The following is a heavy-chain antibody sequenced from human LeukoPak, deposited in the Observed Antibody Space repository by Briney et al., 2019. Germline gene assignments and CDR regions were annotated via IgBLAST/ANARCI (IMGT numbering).Heavy chain of an antibody. D-gene: IGHD3-10*01. V-gene: IGHV4-38-2*02. CDR3: ARHRWFGELRHYSYYYYMDV. J-gene: IGHJ6*03. Sequence: SETLSLTCTVSGYSISSGYYWGWIRQPPGKGLEWIVNIYHTGSTYYNPSLKSRVTISVETSKNQFSLKLSSVTAADTAVYYCARHRWFGELRHYSYYYYMDVWGKGTTVTISS. CDR1: GYSISSGYY. CDR2: IYHTGST.